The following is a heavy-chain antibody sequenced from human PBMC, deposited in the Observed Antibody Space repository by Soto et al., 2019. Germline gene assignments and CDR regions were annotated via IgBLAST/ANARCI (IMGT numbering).Heavy chain of an antibody. CDR1: GGSISSGGYS. J-gene: IGHJ4*02. CDR2: IYYSGST. Sequence: TLSLTCTVSGGSISSGGYSWSWIRQHPGKGLEWIGYIYYSGSTYYNPSLKSRVTISVDTSKNQFSLKLSSVTAADTAVYYCASSITTNYYYFDYWGQGTLVTVSS. CDR3: ASSITTNYYYFDY. V-gene: IGHV4-31*03. D-gene: IGHD1-7*01.